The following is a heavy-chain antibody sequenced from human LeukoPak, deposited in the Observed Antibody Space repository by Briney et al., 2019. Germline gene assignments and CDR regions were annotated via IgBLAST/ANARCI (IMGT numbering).Heavy chain of an antibody. D-gene: IGHD3-3*01. J-gene: IGHJ3*02. Sequence: PGGSLRLSCAASGFTFSSYGMHWVRQAPGKGLEWVAVISNDGSNKYYADSVKGRFTISRDNAKNSLYLQMNSLRAEDTAVYYCAREYLSVGKLRFLEWPQPHAFDIWGQGTMVTVSS. CDR2: ISNDGSNK. CDR1: GFTFSSYG. V-gene: IGHV3-30*03. CDR3: AREYLSVGKLRFLEWPQPHAFDI.